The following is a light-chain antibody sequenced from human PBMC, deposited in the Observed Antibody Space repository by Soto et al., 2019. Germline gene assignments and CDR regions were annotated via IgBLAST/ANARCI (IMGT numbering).Light chain of an antibody. CDR1: QSVGSN. CDR3: QQYDYWPPWT. Sequence: EIVMTQSPATLSVSPGERATLSCRASQSVGSNVAWYQQRPGQPPRLLIYGAFTRATGIPARFSGSGSGTEFTLTISSLQSEDFAVYYCQQYDYWPPWTFGQGTKVEIK. CDR2: GAF. J-gene: IGKJ1*01. V-gene: IGKV3-15*01.